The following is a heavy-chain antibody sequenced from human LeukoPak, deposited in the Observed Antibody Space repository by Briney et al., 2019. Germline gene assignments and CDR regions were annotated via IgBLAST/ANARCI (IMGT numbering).Heavy chain of an antibody. CDR2: IYYSGST. CDR3: ARGREVGDWFDP. J-gene: IGHJ5*02. V-gene: IGHV4-31*03. D-gene: IGHD3-16*01. CDR1: GGSISSGGYY. Sequence: SETLSLTCTVSGGSISSGGYYWSWIRQHPGKGLEWIGYIYYSGSTYYNPSLKSRVTISVDTSKNQFSLKLSSVTAADTAVYYCARGREVGDWFDPWGQGTLVTVSP.